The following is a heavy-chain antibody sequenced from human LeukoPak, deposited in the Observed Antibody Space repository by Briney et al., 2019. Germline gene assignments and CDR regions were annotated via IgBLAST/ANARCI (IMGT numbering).Heavy chain of an antibody. CDR1: GFTFSNFG. Sequence: GGSLRLSCAASGFTFSNFGMHWVRQAPGKGLEWVAVISYDGSYKYYADSVKGRFAISRDNSKNTLYLQMNSLRAEDTAVYYCARDEPTVTTGPPVGYWGQGTLVTVSS. J-gene: IGHJ4*02. CDR3: ARDEPTVTTGPPVGY. V-gene: IGHV3-30*03. D-gene: IGHD4-17*01. CDR2: ISYDGSYK.